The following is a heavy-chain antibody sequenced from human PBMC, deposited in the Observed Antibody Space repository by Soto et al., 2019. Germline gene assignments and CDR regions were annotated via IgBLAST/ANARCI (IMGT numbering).Heavy chain of an antibody. CDR2: ISRSGTT. J-gene: IGHJ4*02. CDR3: ARQKLDVPAFFVY. V-gene: IGHV4-39*01. Sequence: SETLSLTCTGSGGSINNNYYYWGWVRQPPGKGLEWIASISRSGTTYYNPSLKSRVTKSIDTSRNQFSLTLTSVTAADTAVYYCARQKLDVPAFFVYWSQGTVVTVSS. D-gene: IGHD3-3*02. CDR1: GGSINNNYYY.